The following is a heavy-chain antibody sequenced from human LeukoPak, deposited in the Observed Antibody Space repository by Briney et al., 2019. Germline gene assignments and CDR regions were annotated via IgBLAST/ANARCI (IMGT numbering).Heavy chain of an antibody. J-gene: IGHJ6*04. V-gene: IGHV3-74*01. CDR2: INPDGSAP. D-gene: IGHD5-12*01. Sequence: GGSLRLSCTASGFTFSTSWMRWVRQAPGEGLVWVSRINPDGSAPTYADSVKGRFTISRDTAKNTLFLQMSSLRAEDTAVYFCARGYSGFGVYGMDVWGKGTTVTVSS. CDR3: ARGYSGFGVYGMDV. CDR1: GFTFSTSW.